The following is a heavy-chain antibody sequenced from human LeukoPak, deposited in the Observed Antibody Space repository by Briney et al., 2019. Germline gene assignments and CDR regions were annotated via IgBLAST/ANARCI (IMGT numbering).Heavy chain of an antibody. Sequence: GGSLRLSCAASGFTFITYTMNWVRQAPGKGLEWVSSISSSSSYIYYADSVKGRFTISRDNAKNSLYLQMNSLRAEDTAVYYCARGTENDSSGYFYYYFDYWGQGTLVTVSS. CDR3: ARGTENDSSGYFYYYFDY. D-gene: IGHD3-22*01. CDR1: GFTFITYT. V-gene: IGHV3-21*01. CDR2: ISSSSSYI. J-gene: IGHJ4*02.